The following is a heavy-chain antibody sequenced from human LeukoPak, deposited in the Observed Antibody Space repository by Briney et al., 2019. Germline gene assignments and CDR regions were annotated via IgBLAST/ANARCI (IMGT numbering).Heavy chain of an antibody. Sequence: GGSLRLSCAASGFTFSRYWMSWVRQAPGNGLEWVSTISGSGGSTNYADSVKGRFTISRDNSKNTLYLQMNSLRAEDTAVYYCAKDPHYYDSSGYYSPYFDYWGQGTLVTVSS. V-gene: IGHV3-23*01. CDR1: GFTFSRYW. CDR2: ISGSGGST. J-gene: IGHJ4*02. CDR3: AKDPHYYDSSGYYSPYFDY. D-gene: IGHD3-22*01.